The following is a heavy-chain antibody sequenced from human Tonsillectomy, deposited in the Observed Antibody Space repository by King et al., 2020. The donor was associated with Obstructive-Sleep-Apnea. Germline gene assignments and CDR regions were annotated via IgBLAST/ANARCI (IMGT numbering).Heavy chain of an antibody. J-gene: IGHJ6*02. CDR3: AKDGGGYSYGWGVGGMDV. CDR2: ISSSSSTI. CDR1: GFTFSSYS. D-gene: IGHD5-18*01. Sequence: EVQLVESGGGLVQPGGSLRLSCAASGFTFSSYSMNWVRRAPGKGLEWVPYISSSSSTIYYADSVKGRFTISRDNAKNSLYLQMNSLRAEDTAVYYCAKDGGGYSYGWGVGGMDVWGQGTTVTVSS. V-gene: IGHV3-48*04.